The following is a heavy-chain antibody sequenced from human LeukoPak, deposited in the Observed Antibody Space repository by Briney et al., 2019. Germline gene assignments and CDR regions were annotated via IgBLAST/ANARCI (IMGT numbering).Heavy chain of an antibody. CDR3: AGTPLWFGELLLDY. Sequence: PGGSLRLSCAASGFTFSTYWMNWVRQAPGKGLEWVANIKQDGSEKYYVDSVKGRFTLSRDSVKNSLYLQMNSLRAEDTAVYYCAGTPLWFGELLLDYWGQGTLVTVSS. V-gene: IGHV3-7*03. D-gene: IGHD3-10*01. J-gene: IGHJ4*02. CDR2: IKQDGSEK. CDR1: GFTFSTYW.